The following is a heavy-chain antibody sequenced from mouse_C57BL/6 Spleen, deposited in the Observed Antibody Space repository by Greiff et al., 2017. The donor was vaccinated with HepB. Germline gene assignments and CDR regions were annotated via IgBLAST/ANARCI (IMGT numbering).Heavy chain of an antibody. V-gene: IGHV14-2*01. J-gene: IGHJ4*01. Sequence: VQLQQSGAELVKPGASVKLSCTASGFNIKDYYMHWVKQRTEQGLEWIGRIDPEDGETKYAPKFQGKATITADTSSNAAYLQLSSLTSEDTAVYYCARFITTVVATDYYAMDYWGQGTSVTVSS. D-gene: IGHD1-1*01. CDR1: GFNIKDYY. CDR2: IDPEDGET. CDR3: ARFITTVVATDYYAMDY.